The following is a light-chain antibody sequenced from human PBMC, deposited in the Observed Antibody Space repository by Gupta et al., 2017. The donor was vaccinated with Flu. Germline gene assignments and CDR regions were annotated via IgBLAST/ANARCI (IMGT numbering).Light chain of an antibody. Sequence: DIQMTQFPSSVSASVGDRLPITGRASPGIGSWLAWYQQKPGKAPKLLIYHATNLQSGVPSRFRGSGSGTDFTLTLSSLQPEDVATYYCQQYNSYPLTFGGGTKVEI. CDR3: QQYNSYPLT. V-gene: IGKV1-12*01. CDR2: HAT. J-gene: IGKJ4*01. CDR1: PGIGSW.